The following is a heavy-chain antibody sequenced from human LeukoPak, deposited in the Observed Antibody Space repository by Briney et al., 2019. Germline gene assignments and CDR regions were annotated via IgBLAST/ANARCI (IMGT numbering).Heavy chain of an antibody. V-gene: IGHV4-39*01. CDR2: IYYSGST. CDR1: GGSISSSSYY. J-gene: IGHJ5*02. CDR3: ARQGYSSGFFFDP. Sequence: SETLSLTCTVSGGSISSSSYYWGWIRQPPGKGLEWIGSIYYSGSTYYNPSLKSRVTISVDTSKNQFSLKLSSVTAADTAVYYCARQGYSSGFFFDPWGQGTLVTVSS. D-gene: IGHD6-19*01.